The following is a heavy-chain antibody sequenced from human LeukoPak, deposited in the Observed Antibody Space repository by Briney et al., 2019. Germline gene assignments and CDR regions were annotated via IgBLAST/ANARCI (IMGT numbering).Heavy chain of an antibody. V-gene: IGHV1-8*01. D-gene: IGHD4-23*01. CDR2: MNPSSGNT. CDR3: ARGSQSYGGNKY. J-gene: IGHJ4*02. Sequence: ASVKVSCKASGYTFTSYDINWVRQATGQGLEWMGWMNPSSGNTGYAQKFQGRVTMTRNTSISTAYMELSSLRSEDTAVYYCARGSQSYGGNKYWGQGTLVTVSS. CDR1: GYTFTSYD.